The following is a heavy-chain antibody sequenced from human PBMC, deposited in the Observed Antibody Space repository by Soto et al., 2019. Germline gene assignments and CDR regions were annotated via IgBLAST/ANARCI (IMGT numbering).Heavy chain of an antibody. V-gene: IGHV4-59*01. D-gene: IGHD5-12*01. CDR3: ARDGYNYHFDY. CDR1: GDSISSYF. CDR2: IYHSGST. Sequence: SETLSLTCTVSGDSISSYFWSWIRQPPGKGLEWIGYIYHSGSTNYNPSLKSRVTISVDTSKNQFSLRLSSVTAADTAVYYCARDGYNYHFDYWGLGTLVTVSS. J-gene: IGHJ4*02.